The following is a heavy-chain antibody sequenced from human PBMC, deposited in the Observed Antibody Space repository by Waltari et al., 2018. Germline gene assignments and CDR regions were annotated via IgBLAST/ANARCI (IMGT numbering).Heavy chain of an antibody. D-gene: IGHD2-21*01. CDR3: ASSGCSIDCANDY. V-gene: IGHV1-46*01. J-gene: IGHJ4*02. Sequence: QVQLVQSGAEVKKPGASVKVSCKASGYTFTSYYMHWVRQAPGQGLEWMGISNPSGGSTSYAQKFQGRVTMTRDTSTSTVYMELSSLRSEDTAVYYCASSGCSIDCANDYWGQGTLVTVSS. CDR2: SNPSGGST. CDR1: GYTFTSYY.